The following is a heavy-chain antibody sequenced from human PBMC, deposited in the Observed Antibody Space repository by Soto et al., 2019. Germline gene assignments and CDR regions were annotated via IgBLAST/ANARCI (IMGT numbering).Heavy chain of an antibody. J-gene: IGHJ4*02. CDR2: IHRASTYI. V-gene: IGHV3-21*06. CDR3: ARRAVTTYHFFDY. CDR1: GVTFSSFD. D-gene: IGHD4-17*01. Sequence: NPGGSLRLSCATSGVTFSSFDMDWVRQAPGKGLEWVSSIHRASTYIYYADSVRGRFTISRDNAKSSLYLQMNSLAVEDTAVYYCARRAVTTYHFFDYWGQGPLVTVSS.